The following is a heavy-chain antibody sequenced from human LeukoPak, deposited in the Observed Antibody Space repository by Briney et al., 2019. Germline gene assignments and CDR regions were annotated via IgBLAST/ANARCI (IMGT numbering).Heavy chain of an antibody. CDR2: ISNSGDTT. D-gene: IGHD1-26*01. CDR3: AIGWELHRFGY. CDR1: GFTFRSYA. V-gene: IGHV3-23*01. J-gene: IGHJ4*02. Sequence: GGSLRLSCAASGFTFRSYAMNWVRQAPGKGLEWVSGISNSGDTTYYADSVKGRFTISRDNSKNTLYLQMDSLRAEDTAVYYCAIGWELHRFGYWGQGTLVTVSS.